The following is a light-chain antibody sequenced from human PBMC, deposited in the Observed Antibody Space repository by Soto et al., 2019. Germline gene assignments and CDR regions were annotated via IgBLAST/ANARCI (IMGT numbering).Light chain of an antibody. J-gene: IGLJ1*01. V-gene: IGLV3-9*01. Sequence: SYELTQPLSVSVALGQTARITCGGNNIGTKNVHWYQQKPGQAPVLVIYRDSNRPSEIPERFSGSNSGNTATLTISRAQAGDEADYYCQVWVSSTGVFGTGTKVTVL. CDR1: NIGTKN. CDR3: QVWVSSTGV. CDR2: RDS.